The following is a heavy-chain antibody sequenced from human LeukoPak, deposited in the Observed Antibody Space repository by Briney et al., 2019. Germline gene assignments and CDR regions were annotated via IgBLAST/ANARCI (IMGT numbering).Heavy chain of an antibody. J-gene: IGHJ3*02. CDR2: ISYDGSNK. D-gene: IGHD6-19*01. CDR1: GFTFSSYG. CDR3: AKDSSGWYLNVGAFDI. V-gene: IGHV3-30*18. Sequence: PGGSLRLSCAASGFTFSSYGMHWVRQAPGNGLEWVAVISYDGSNKYYADSVKGRFTISRDNSKNTLYLQMNSLRAEDTAVYYCAKDSSGWYLNVGAFDIWGQGTMVTVSS.